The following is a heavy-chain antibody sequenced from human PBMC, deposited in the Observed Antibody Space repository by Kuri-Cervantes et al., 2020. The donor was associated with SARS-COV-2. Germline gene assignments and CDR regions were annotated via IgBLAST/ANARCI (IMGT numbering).Heavy chain of an antibody. CDR3: AREIVGAGLGAFDI. V-gene: IGHV3-30-3*01. D-gene: IGHD1-26*01. J-gene: IGHJ3*02. Sequence: GGSLRLSCVASGFTFSSYAIHCVRKAPGKGLEWVAVISYDGGNKYYADSVKGRFTISRDNSKNTLYLQMNSLRAEDTAVYYCAREIVGAGLGAFDIWGQGTMVTVSS. CDR2: ISYDGGNK. CDR1: GFTFSSYA.